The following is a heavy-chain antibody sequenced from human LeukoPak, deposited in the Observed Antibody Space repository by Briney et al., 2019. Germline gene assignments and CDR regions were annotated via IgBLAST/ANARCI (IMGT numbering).Heavy chain of an antibody. CDR3: ARGVYIAAARYGY. Sequence: SETLSLTCTVSGGSISSYYWSWIRQPPGKGLEWIGYIYYSGTTNYNPSLKSRVTIAVDTSKNQFSLKLSSVTAADTAVYYCARGVYIAAARYGYWGQGTLVTVSS. J-gene: IGHJ4*02. CDR1: GGSISSYY. CDR2: IYYSGTT. V-gene: IGHV4-59*01. D-gene: IGHD6-13*01.